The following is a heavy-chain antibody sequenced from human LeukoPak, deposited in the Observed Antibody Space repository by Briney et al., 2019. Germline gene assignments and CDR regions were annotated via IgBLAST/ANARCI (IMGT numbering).Heavy chain of an antibody. CDR3: ARAADFSRFDY. CDR2: IYYSGST. CDR1: GGSISSGGYY. V-gene: IGHV4-31*03. J-gene: IGHJ4*02. D-gene: IGHD3-3*01. Sequence: PSETLSLTCTVSGGSISSGGYYWSWIRQHPGKGLEWIGYIYYSGSTYYNPSLKSRVTISVDTSKNQFSLKLSSVTAADTAVYYCARAADFSRFDYWGQRTLVTVSS.